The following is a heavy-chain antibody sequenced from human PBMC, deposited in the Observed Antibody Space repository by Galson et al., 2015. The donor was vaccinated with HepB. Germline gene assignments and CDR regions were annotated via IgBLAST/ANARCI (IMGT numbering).Heavy chain of an antibody. CDR1: GFTFSNYG. V-gene: IGHV3-30-3*01. D-gene: IGHD3-3*01. Sequence: SLRLSCAVSGFTFSNYGMHWIRQAPGKGLEWVAVVSYDGSNKFYADSVEGRFTISRDNSKNTLYLHMNSLRAEDTAVYYCTRGGVVAFYYHGMDAWAQGPTVTVS. CDR3: TRGGVVAFYYHGMDA. CDR2: VSYDGSNK. J-gene: IGHJ6*02.